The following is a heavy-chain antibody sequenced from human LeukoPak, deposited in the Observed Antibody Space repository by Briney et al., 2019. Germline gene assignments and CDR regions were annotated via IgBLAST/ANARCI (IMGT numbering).Heavy chain of an antibody. V-gene: IGHV4-30-4*01. D-gene: IGHD2-15*01. J-gene: IGHJ4*02. CDR3: ARVRCIGGNCYPRFSRGYFDY. CDR2: IYHSGST. Sequence: PSETLSLTCTVSGVSISSGDYYWSWIRQPPGKGLEWIGEIYHSGSTNYNPSLKSRVTISLDKSKNQFSLKLSSVTAADTAVYYCARVRCIGGNCYPRFSRGYFDYWGQGTLVTVSS. CDR1: GVSISSGDYY.